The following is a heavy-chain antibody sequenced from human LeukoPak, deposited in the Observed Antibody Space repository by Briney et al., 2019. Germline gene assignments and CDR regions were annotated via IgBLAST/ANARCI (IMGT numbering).Heavy chain of an antibody. Sequence: GGSLRLSCAASGFTFSNSAVSWVRQAPGKGLEWVSAISGSGGSTYYADSVKGRFTISRDNSKNTLYLQMNSLRAEDTAVYYCAKDAGVRGVRHDAFDIWGQGTMVTVSS. V-gene: IGHV3-23*01. CDR1: GFTFSNSA. J-gene: IGHJ3*02. D-gene: IGHD3-10*01. CDR3: AKDAGVRGVRHDAFDI. CDR2: ISGSGGST.